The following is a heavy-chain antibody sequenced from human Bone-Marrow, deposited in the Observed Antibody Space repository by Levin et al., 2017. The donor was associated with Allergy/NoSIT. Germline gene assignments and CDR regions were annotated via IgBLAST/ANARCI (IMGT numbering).Heavy chain of an antibody. V-gene: IGHV4-39*02. Sequence: HSQTLSLTCTVSGGFIRSSSYYWGWIRQPPGKALEWIGSIFFSGGVYYNPSLESRVSISVDTVKNHFSLKLSSVTAADTAVYYCARQRADFWSGYPYYYNMDVWGQGTTVTVSS. CDR3: ARQRADFWSGYPYYYNMDV. CDR2: IFFSGGV. CDR1: GGFIRSSSYY. J-gene: IGHJ6*02. D-gene: IGHD3-3*01.